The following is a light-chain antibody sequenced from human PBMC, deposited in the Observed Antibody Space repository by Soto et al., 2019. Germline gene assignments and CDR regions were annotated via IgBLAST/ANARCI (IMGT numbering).Light chain of an antibody. Sequence: QSALTQPASVSGSPGQSITISCTGTSSDVDGYNYVSWYQQHPGKAPKLMIYDVSNRPSGVSNRFSGSKSGNTASLTISGLQAEDEADYYCSSYTSSSTLGVFGTGTKLTVL. V-gene: IGLV2-14*01. CDR3: SSYTSSSTLGV. CDR1: SSDVDGYNY. CDR2: DVS. J-gene: IGLJ1*01.